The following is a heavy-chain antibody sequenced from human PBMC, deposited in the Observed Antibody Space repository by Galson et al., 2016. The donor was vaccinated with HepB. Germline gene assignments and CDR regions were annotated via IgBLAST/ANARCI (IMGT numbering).Heavy chain of an antibody. CDR1: GFTFSNYA. CDR2: ISYDGTNK. Sequence: SLRLSCAVSGFTFSNYAMHWVRQAPGKGLEWVAAISYDGTNKYYAESVKGRLTISRDNSKNTLDLQMTSLRPEDTAVYYCVRDWRGYNSIEVAGNRLDYWVQGTLVTVSS. V-gene: IGHV3-30-3*01. J-gene: IGHJ4*02. CDR3: VRDWRGYNSIEVAGNRLDY. D-gene: IGHD6-19*01.